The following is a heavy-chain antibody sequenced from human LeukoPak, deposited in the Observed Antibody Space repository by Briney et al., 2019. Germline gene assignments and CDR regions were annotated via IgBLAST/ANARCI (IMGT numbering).Heavy chain of an antibody. CDR3: ARAAGGTFWS. CDR2: TYYRSKWYN. J-gene: IGHJ4*02. D-gene: IGHD6-13*01. CDR1: GDSVSSNSVA. Sequence: SQTLSLTCAISGDSVSSNSVAWNWIRQSPSRGLEWLGRTYYRSKWYNDYAASVKSRITIDPDTSKNQFSLQLNSVTPEDTAVYYCARAAGGTFWSWGQGTLVTVSS. V-gene: IGHV6-1*01.